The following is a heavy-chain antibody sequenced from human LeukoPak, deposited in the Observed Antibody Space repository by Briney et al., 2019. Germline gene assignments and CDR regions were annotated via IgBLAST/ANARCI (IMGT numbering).Heavy chain of an antibody. D-gene: IGHD2-15*01. Sequence: ASVKVSCKVSGYTLTELSMHWMRQAPGKGLEWMGGFDPEDGETIYAQKFQGRVTMTEDTSTDTAYMELSSLRSEDTAVYYCATEIVVVRHDAFDIWGQGTMVTVSS. V-gene: IGHV1-24*01. CDR2: FDPEDGET. CDR1: GYTLTELS. J-gene: IGHJ3*02. CDR3: ATEIVVVRHDAFDI.